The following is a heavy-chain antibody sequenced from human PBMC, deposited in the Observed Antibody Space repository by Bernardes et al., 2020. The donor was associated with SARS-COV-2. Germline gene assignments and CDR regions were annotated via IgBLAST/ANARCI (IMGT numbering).Heavy chain of an antibody. Sequence: GESLKISCKGSDYPFTNYWIGWVRQMPGKGLEWMGIIYPGDSDTKYSPSFQGRVTIPADKSVNTAYLQWSSLKASDTAIYYCARRRYGDFGVDVWGQGTTVTVSS. J-gene: IGHJ6*02. CDR3: ARRRYGDFGVDV. D-gene: IGHD4-17*01. CDR2: IYPGDSDT. CDR1: DYPFTNYW. V-gene: IGHV5-51*01.